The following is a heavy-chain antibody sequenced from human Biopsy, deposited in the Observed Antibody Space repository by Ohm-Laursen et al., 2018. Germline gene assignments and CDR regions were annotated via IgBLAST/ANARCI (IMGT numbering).Heavy chain of an antibody. CDR2: IYTSGST. Sequence: SETLSLTCTASGGSISSYYWNWIRQPAGKGLEWIGRIYTSGSTNYNPSLKSRVTISIDTSKNQFSLNMSSVTAADTAVYYCAREFYGNGMDVWGQGTTVTVS. V-gene: IGHV4-4*07. D-gene: IGHD4-17*01. CDR3: AREFYGNGMDV. CDR1: GGSISSYY. J-gene: IGHJ6*02.